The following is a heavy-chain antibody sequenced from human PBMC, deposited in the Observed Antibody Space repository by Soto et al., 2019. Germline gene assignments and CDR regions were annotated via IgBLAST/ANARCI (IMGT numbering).Heavy chain of an antibody. CDR1: EDTLRNYA. CDR2: IIPIFGTA. D-gene: IGHD3-22*01. V-gene: IGHV1-69*06. CDR3: ASTKYDSSASYYWYRGL. Sequence: QVELVQSGAEVKKPGSSVKVSCQASEDTLRNYAISWVRQAPGQGLEWMGGIIPIFGTANYAQKFQGRVTITADTSANTVYLERSSLRSEDTAVYYCASTKYDSSASYYWYRGLWGRGTLVTVSS. J-gene: IGHJ2*01.